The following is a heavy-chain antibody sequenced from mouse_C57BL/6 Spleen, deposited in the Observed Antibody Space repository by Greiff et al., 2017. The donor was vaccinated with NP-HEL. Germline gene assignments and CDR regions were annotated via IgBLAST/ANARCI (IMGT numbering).Heavy chain of an antibody. J-gene: IGHJ2*01. CDR3: ARESSGYPWFDY. Sequence: QVQLKQPGAELVRPGSSVKLSCKASGYTFTSYWMDWVKQRPGQGLEWIGNIYPSDSATHYNQKFKDNATLTVDKSSITAYMQLSSLTSEDSAVYDCARESSGYPWFDYWGKGTTLTVSS. CDR2: IYPSDSAT. V-gene: IGHV1-61*01. CDR1: GYTFTSYW. D-gene: IGHD3-2*02.